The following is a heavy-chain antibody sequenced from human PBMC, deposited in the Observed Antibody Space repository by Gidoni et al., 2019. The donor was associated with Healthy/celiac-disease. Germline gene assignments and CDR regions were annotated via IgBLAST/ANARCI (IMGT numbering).Heavy chain of an antibody. V-gene: IGHV3-66*01. Sequence: EVQLVESGGGLVQPGGSLRLSCAASGFTVSSNYMSWVRQAPGKGLEWVSVIYSGGSTYYADSVKGRFTISRDNSKNTLYLQMNSLRAEDTAVYYCARDPPAYYYDSSGYPASDYWGQGTLVTVSS. CDR2: IYSGGST. J-gene: IGHJ4*02. CDR1: GFTVSSNY. D-gene: IGHD3-22*01. CDR3: ARDPPAYYYDSSGYPASDY.